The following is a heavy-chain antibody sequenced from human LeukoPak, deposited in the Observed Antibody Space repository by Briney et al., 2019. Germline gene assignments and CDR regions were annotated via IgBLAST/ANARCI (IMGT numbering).Heavy chain of an antibody. D-gene: IGHD2-21*02. J-gene: IGHJ5*02. CDR1: GGSMNSSSYY. Sequence: SETLSLTCTVSGGSMNSSSYYWGWIRQPPGKGLEWIGGIYYSGSTYYNPSLKSRVTISVDTSKNQFSLKLSSVSAADTAVYYCARHGPSLGVVTATSGFDPWGQGTLVIVSS. CDR2: IYYSGST. CDR3: ARHGPSLGVVTATSGFDP. V-gene: IGHV4-39*01.